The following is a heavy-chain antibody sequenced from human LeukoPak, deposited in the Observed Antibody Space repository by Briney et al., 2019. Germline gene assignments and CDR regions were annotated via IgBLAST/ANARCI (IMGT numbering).Heavy chain of an antibody. CDR3: ARLLGSSGYAGDWYFDL. CDR1: GASVTRYY. D-gene: IGHD3-22*01. Sequence: SETLSLTCSVSGASVTRYYWSWIRQPVGKGLEWFGRIYTNGTVNYNASLKSRVTMSRETSKNQFSLKLTSVTAADTAVYYCARLLGSSGYAGDWYFDLWGRGILVTVSS. V-gene: IGHV4-4*07. J-gene: IGHJ2*01. CDR2: IYTNGTV.